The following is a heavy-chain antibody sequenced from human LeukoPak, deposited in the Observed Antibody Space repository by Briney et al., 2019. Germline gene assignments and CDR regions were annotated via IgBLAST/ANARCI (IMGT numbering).Heavy chain of an antibody. CDR1: GYGFTCYY. Sequence: AAVKVSCKASGYGFTCYYIHWVRQAPGQGLEWMGWINPNSGGTKYAQEFQGRGTMTRDTSITTAYMGLNRLRSDDTAVYYCAKGRVVAGSKSLTYHWFDPWGQGTLVTVSS. CDR3: AKGRVVAGSKSLTYHWFDP. D-gene: IGHD6-19*01. CDR2: INPNSGGT. J-gene: IGHJ5*02. V-gene: IGHV1-2*02.